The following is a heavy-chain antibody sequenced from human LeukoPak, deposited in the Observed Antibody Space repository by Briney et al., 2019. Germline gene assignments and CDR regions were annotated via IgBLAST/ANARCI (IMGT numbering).Heavy chain of an antibody. CDR3: AKVGRGYSGYGPRYFDY. V-gene: IGHV3-23*01. CDR2: ISGSGGST. J-gene: IGHJ4*02. CDR1: GFSFSSYW. D-gene: IGHD5-12*01. Sequence: GGSLRLSCAASGFSFSSYWMSWVRQAPGKGLEWVSAISGSGGSTYYADSVKGRFTISRDNSKNTLYLQMNSLRAEDTAVYYCAKVGRGYSGYGPRYFDYWGQGTLVTVSP.